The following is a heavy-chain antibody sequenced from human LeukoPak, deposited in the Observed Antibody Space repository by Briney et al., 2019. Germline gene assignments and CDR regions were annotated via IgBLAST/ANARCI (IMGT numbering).Heavy chain of an antibody. CDR3: AKDSRYSGSYGGFDY. CDR1: GFTVSSNY. CDR2: MFSGGGA. V-gene: IGHV3-53*01. Sequence: GGSLRLSCAASGFTVSSNYMSWVRQAPGEGLEWVSVMFSGGGAFYADSVKGRFTISGDNSKNTLYLQMNSLRAEDTAVYYCAKDSRYSGSYGGFDYWGQGTLVTVSS. J-gene: IGHJ4*02. D-gene: IGHD1-26*01.